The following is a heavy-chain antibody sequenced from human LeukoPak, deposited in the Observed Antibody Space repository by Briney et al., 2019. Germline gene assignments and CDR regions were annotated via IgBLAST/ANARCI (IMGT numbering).Heavy chain of an antibody. CDR2: NNHSGST. J-gene: IGHJ1*01. Sequence: SETLSLTCTVSGGSISSSSYYWGWIRQPPGKGLEWIGDNNHSGSTNYNPSLKSRVTISVDTSKNQFSLKLSSVTAADTAVYYCARHVFRTTHALGPKFQHWGQGTLVTVSS. D-gene: IGHD2/OR15-2a*01. CDR1: GGSISSSSYY. V-gene: IGHV4-39*01. CDR3: ARHVFRTTHALGPKFQH.